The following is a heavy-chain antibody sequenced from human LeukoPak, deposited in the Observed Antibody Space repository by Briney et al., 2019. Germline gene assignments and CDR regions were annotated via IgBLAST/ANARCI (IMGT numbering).Heavy chain of an antibody. CDR1: GFTFSSYE. D-gene: IGHD5-18*01. V-gene: IGHV3-48*03. Sequence: GGSLRLSCAASGFTFSSYEMNWVRQAPGKGLEWVSYISSSGSTIYYADSVKGRFTISRDNAKNSLYLQMNSLRAEDTAVYYCTRGPIELWLYYGMDVWGQGTMVTVS. CDR3: TRGPIELWLYYGMDV. J-gene: IGHJ6*02. CDR2: ISSSGSTI.